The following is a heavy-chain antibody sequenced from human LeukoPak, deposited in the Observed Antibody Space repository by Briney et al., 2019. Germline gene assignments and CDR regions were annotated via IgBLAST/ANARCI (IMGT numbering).Heavy chain of an antibody. Sequence: GGSLRLSCAASGFTFSSYAMSWVRQAPGKGLEWVSAIRGSGGSTYYADSVKGRFTISRDNSKNTLYLQMNSLRAEDTAVYYCAKDLSPYNWNEIGEYWGQGTLVTVSS. D-gene: IGHD1-1*01. J-gene: IGHJ4*02. CDR2: IRGSGGST. V-gene: IGHV3-23*01. CDR3: AKDLSPYNWNEIGEY. CDR1: GFTFSSYA.